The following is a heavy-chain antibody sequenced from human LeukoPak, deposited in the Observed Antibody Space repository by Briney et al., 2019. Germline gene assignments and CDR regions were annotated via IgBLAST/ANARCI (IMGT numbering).Heavy chain of an antibody. Sequence: SETLSLTCAAYGGSFSGYYWSWIRQPPGKGLEWIGEINHSGSTNYNPSLKSRVTISVDTSKNQFSLKLSSVTAADTAVYYCARGPKTRGFDYWGQGTLVTVSS. CDR1: GGSFSGYY. CDR2: INHSGST. V-gene: IGHV4-34*01. CDR3: ARGPKTRGFDY. D-gene: IGHD3-10*01. J-gene: IGHJ4*02.